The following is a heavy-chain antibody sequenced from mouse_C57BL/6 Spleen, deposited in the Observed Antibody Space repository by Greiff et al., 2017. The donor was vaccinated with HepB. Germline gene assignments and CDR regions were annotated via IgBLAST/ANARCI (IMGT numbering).Heavy chain of an antibody. Sequence: QVQLQQPGAELVRPGSSVKLSCKASGYTFTSYWMHWVKQRPIQGLEWIGNIDPSDSETHYNQKFKDKATLTVDKSSSTAYMQLSSLTSEDSAVSYCARGGYAMDYWGQGTSVTVSS. CDR1: GYTFTSYW. J-gene: IGHJ4*01. V-gene: IGHV1-52*01. CDR2: IDPSDSET. CDR3: ARGGYAMDY.